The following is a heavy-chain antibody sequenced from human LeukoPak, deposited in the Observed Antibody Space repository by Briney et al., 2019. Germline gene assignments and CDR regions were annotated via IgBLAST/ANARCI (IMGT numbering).Heavy chain of an antibody. CDR3: AKCSSWFHYYYYMDV. J-gene: IGHJ6*03. D-gene: IGHD2-2*01. CDR1: GFTFSSYG. V-gene: IGHV3-30*02. CDR2: IRYDGSTQ. Sequence: GGSLRLSCAASGFTFSSYGMHWVRQAPGKGLEWVTFIRYDGSTQYYINSVKGRFTISRDNSGNTLYLQMNSLRGEDTAIYYCAKCSSWFHYYYYMDVWGKGTAVTISS.